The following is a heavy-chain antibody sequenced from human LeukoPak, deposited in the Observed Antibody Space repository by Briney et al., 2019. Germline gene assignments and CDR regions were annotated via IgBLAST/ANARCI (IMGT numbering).Heavy chain of an antibody. V-gene: IGHV1-18*01. CDR3: ARAPLAVAGPETNYYYYYYMDV. CDR1: GYTFTSYG. J-gene: IGHJ6*03. D-gene: IGHD6-19*01. Sequence: GASVKVSCKASGYTFTSYGISWVRQAPEQGLEWMGWISAYNDNTNYAQKLQGRVTMTTDTSTSTAYMELRSLRSDDTAVYYCARAPLAVAGPETNYYYYYYMDVWGKGTTVTVSS. CDR2: ISAYNDNT.